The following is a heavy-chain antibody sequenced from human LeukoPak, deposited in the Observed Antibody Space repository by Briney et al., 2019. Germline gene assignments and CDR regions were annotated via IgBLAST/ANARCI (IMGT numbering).Heavy chain of an antibody. D-gene: IGHD6-19*01. CDR2: IINSGNTI. CDR1: GFTFSNYD. V-gene: IGHV3-48*03. J-gene: IGHJ1*01. CDR3: VRGTAGSAWFAEYFTY. Sequence: GGSLRLSCAASGFTFSNYDMNWVRQAPGKGLEWVSYIINSGNTIYYADSVKGRFTISRDNAKNSLYLQMNSLRAEDTAVYYCVRGTAGSAWFAEYFTYWGQGTLVTVSS.